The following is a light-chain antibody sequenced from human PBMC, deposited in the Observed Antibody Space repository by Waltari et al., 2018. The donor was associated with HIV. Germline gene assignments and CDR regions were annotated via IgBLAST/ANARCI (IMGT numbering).Light chain of an antibody. V-gene: IGLV3-1*01. Sequence: SYELTQQPSVSVSPGQTASITCSGDKLGDKYACWYKQIPGQSPVLVIYQDNKRPSGIPERFSGSNSGNAATLTISGTQATDEADYYCQAWDSSTAVFGGGTKLTVL. CDR3: QAWDSSTAV. J-gene: IGLJ2*01. CDR1: KLGDKY. CDR2: QDN.